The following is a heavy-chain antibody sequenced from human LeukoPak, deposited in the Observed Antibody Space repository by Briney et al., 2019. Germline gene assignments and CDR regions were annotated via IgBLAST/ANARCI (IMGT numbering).Heavy chain of an antibody. CDR2: ISTNGGST. V-gene: IGHV3-64*01. CDR3: ARWGSTSCYDY. CDR1: GFTFSSYA. Sequence: SRGSLRLSCAASGFTFSSYAMHWVRQAPGKGLEYVSAISTNGGSTYYANSVKGRFTISRDNSKNTLYLQMGSVRAEDMAVYYCARWGSTSCYDYWGQGTLVTVSS. D-gene: IGHD2-2*01. J-gene: IGHJ4*02.